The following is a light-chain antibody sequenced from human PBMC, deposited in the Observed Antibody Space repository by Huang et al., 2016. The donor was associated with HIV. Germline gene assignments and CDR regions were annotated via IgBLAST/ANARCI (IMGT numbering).Light chain of an antibody. CDR3: QQYDNLYT. CDR1: QDIGKY. CDR2: HAS. V-gene: IGKV1-33*01. Sequence: DIQMTQSPSSLSASVGDRVTITCQASQDIGKYLNWYQQGPGTAPKFLFSHASRLETGVSSRFSGNGSGTNFNFIINSLQPEDTATYYCQQYDNLYTFGQGTKLEIK. J-gene: IGKJ2*01.